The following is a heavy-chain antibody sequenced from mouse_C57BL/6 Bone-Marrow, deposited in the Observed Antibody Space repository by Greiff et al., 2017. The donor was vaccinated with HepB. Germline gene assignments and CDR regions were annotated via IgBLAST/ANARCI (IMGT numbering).Heavy chain of an antibody. CDR2: ISSGGDYI. CDR1: GFTFSSYA. J-gene: IGHJ2*01. Sequence: EVKLMESGEGLVKPGGSLKLSCAASGFTFSSYAMSWVRQTPEKRLEWVAYISSGGDYIYYADTVKGRFTITRDNAKNTLYLQMSSLKSEDTAMYYCTSPFYSPFDYWGQGTTLTVSS. D-gene: IGHD2-12*01. CDR3: TSPFYSPFDY. V-gene: IGHV5-9-1*02.